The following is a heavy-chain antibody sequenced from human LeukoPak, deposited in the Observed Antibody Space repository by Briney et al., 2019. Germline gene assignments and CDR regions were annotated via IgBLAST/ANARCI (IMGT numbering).Heavy chain of an antibody. J-gene: IGHJ4*02. CDR1: GGSISSSSYY. D-gene: IGHD6-19*01. CDR3: ARLLSMTVAGEKLNYFDY. V-gene: IGHV4-39*01. CDR2: IYYSGST. Sequence: SETLSLTCTVSGGSISSSSYYWGWIRQPPGKGLEWIGSIYYSGSTYYNPSLKSRVTISVDTSKNQFSLKLSSVTAADTAVYYCARLLSMTVAGEKLNYFDYWGQGTLVTVSS.